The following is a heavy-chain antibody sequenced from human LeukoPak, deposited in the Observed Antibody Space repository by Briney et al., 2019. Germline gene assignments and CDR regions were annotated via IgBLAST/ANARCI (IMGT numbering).Heavy chain of an antibody. D-gene: IGHD6-13*01. CDR1: GFTFSSYW. Sequence: GGSLRLSCAASGFTFSSYWMHWVRQAPGKGLVWVSRIQTDGSSTNYADSVKGRFTISRDDAKNSLYLQMNSLRVEDTAVYHCARGAGSSWYFYFDYWGQGTLVTVSS. J-gene: IGHJ4*02. CDR3: ARGAGSSWYFYFDY. CDR2: IQTDGSST. V-gene: IGHV3-74*01.